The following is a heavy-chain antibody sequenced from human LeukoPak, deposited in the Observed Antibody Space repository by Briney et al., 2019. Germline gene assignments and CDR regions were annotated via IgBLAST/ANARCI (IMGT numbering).Heavy chain of an antibody. CDR3: ARDDSLTTDSAFDI. J-gene: IGHJ3*02. D-gene: IGHD4-17*01. CDR1: GFTFSSYS. Sequence: PGGSLRLSCAASGFTFSSYSMNWVRQAPGKGLEWVANIKQDGSEKYYVDSVKGRFTISRDNAKNSLYLQMNSLRAEDTAVYYCARDDSLTTDSAFDIWGQGTMVTVSS. CDR2: IKQDGSEK. V-gene: IGHV3-7*01.